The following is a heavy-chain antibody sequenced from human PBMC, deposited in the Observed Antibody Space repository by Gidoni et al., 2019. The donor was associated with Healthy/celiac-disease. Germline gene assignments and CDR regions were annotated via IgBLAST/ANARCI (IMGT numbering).Heavy chain of an antibody. D-gene: IGHD2-2*01. J-gene: IGHJ4*02. CDR2: INHSGST. CDR3: ARAQRGRYCSSTSCYPAIQTFDY. Sequence: QVQLQQWGAGLLTPSETLSLTCAVYGGSFSGYYWSWIRQPPGKGLEWIGEINHSGSTNYNPSLKSRVTISVDTSKNQFSLKLSSVTAADTAVYYCARAQRGRYCSSTSCYPAIQTFDYWGQGTLVTVSS. V-gene: IGHV4-34*01. CDR1: GGSFSGYY.